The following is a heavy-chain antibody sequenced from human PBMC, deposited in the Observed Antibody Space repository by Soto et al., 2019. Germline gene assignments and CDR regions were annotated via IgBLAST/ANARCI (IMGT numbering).Heavy chain of an antibody. Sequence: QVQLVQSGAEVRKPGSSVRVSCKASGGSFNRHTISWVRQAPGQGLEWMRGIIPIFGTANHAQKFHGRVTIIADEATSTGYMELSSLRSDDTARYDCARGWGYDSTDYYYAYWGQGTLVIVSS. CDR2: IIPIFGTA. V-gene: IGHV1-69*01. CDR1: GGSFNRHT. CDR3: ARGWGYDSTDYYYAY. J-gene: IGHJ4*02. D-gene: IGHD3-22*01.